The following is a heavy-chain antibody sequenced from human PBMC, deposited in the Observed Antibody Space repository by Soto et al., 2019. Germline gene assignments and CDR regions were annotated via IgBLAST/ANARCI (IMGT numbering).Heavy chain of an antibody. CDR2: MYYSGST. CDR1: GGSISSYS. V-gene: IGHV4-59*01. J-gene: IGHJ4*02. CDR3: ARGTFGVVKD. Sequence: QVQLQESGPGLVKPSETLSLTCTVSGGSISSYSGGWIRQPPGKGLEWIGYMYYSGSTNYNPSLKSRVTISIDTSRNQFSLKLSSVTAADTAVYYCARGTFGVVKDWGQGTLVTVSS. D-gene: IGHD3-3*01.